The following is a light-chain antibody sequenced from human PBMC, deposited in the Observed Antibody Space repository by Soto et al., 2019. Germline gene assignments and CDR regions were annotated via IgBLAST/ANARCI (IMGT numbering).Light chain of an antibody. CDR3: QQYDSYSPS. CDR2: DAS. Sequence: DVQMTQSPSTLSASVGDRVTITCRASQSISSWLAWYQQKPGKAPKLLIYDASSLESGVPSRFSGSGSGTEYTLTISILQPDDVATYYCQQYDSYSPSFGQGTKLEIK. CDR1: QSISSW. J-gene: IGKJ2*01. V-gene: IGKV1-5*01.